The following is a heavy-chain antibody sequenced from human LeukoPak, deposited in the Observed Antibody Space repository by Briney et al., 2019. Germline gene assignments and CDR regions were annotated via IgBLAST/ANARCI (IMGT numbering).Heavy chain of an antibody. D-gene: IGHD3-3*01. V-gene: IGHV3-30*04. J-gene: IGHJ4*02. CDR2: TSHDGNDA. Sequence: GGSLRLSCAASGFTFSDYAMHWVRQAPGKGLEWVALTSHDGNDAYYADSVKGRFTISRDNSKNTLYVQMNSLRVEDTAVYYCARDFCDFWSGYYGPVDSWGQGTLVTVSS. CDR3: ARDFCDFWSGYYGPVDS. CDR1: GFTFSDYA.